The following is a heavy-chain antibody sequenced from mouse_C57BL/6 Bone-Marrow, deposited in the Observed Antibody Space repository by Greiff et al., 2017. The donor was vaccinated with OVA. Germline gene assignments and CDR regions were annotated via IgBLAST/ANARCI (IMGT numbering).Heavy chain of an antibody. CDR3: ARWLPFYYAMDY. CDR2: IDPSDSYT. Sequence: QVQLQQPGAELVMPGASVKLSCKASGYTFTSYWMHWVKQRPGQGLEWIGKIDPSDSYTTYNQKFKGQSTLTVDKSSSTAYMQLSSLTSEDSAVYVCARWLPFYYAMDYWGQGTSVTVSS. J-gene: IGHJ4*01. V-gene: IGHV1-69*01. CDR1: GYTFTSYW. D-gene: IGHD2-2*01.